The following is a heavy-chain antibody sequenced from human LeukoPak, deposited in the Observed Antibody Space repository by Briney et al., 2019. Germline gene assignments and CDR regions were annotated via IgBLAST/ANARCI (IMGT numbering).Heavy chain of an antibody. Sequence: GSLRLSCAASGFTFSSYAMSWVRQPPGKGLEWIGSIYYSGSTYYNPSLKSRVTISVDTSKNQFSLKLSSVTAADTAVYYCASQPPYYDFWSGYLLNWYFDLWGRGTLVTVSS. CDR3: ASQPPYYDFWSGYLLNWYFDL. CDR1: GFTFSSYA. J-gene: IGHJ2*01. V-gene: IGHV4-39*01. D-gene: IGHD3-3*01. CDR2: IYYSGST.